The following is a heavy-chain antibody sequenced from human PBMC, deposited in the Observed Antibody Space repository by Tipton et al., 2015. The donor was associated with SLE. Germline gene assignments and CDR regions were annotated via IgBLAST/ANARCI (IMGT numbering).Heavy chain of an antibody. CDR2: INHGRST. CDR3: ARKRQGSSWYHWYFDL. Sequence: TLSLTCTVSGGSISSSSYYWTWIRQPPGKGLEWIGEINHGRSTNYNPSLKSRVTISVDTSKKQFSLKLRSVTAADTAVYYCARKRQGSSWYHWYFDLWGRGTLVTVSS. D-gene: IGHD6-13*01. J-gene: IGHJ2*01. V-gene: IGHV4-39*07. CDR1: GGSISSSSYY.